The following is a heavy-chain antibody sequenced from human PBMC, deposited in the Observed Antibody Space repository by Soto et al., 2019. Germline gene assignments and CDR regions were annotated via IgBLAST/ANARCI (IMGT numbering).Heavy chain of an antibody. CDR1: GGSISSGGYS. J-gene: IGHJ4*02. CDR3: ARAGPEMATIDY. Sequence: PSETLSLTCAVSGGSISSGGYSWSWIRQPPGKGLEWIGYIYHSGSTYYNPSLKSRVTISVDRSKNQFSLKLSSVTAADTAVYYCARAGPEMATIDYWGQGTLVTVSS. D-gene: IGHD5-12*01. CDR2: IYHSGST. V-gene: IGHV4-30-2*01.